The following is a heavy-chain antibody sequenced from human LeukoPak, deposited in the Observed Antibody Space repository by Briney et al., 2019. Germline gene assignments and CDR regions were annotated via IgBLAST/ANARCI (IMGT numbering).Heavy chain of an antibody. V-gene: IGHV3-30-3*01. CDR1: GFTFSSYA. J-gene: IGHJ4*02. CDR3: ARARLWFGESMYYFDY. CDR2: ISYDGSNK. D-gene: IGHD3-10*01. Sequence: GGSLRLSCAASGFTFSSYAMHWVRQAPGKGLEWVAVISYDGSNKYYADSVKGRFTISRDNSKNTLYLQMNSLRAEDTAVYYCARARLWFGESMYYFDYWGQGTLVTVSS.